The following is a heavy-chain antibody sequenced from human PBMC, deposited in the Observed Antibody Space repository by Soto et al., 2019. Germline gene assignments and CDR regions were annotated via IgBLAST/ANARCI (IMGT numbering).Heavy chain of an antibody. V-gene: IGHV3-30-3*01. Sequence: GGSLRLSCAASGFTFSSYAMHWVRQAPGKGLEWVAVISYDGSNKYYADSVKGRFTITRDNSKNTLYLQMNSLRAEETAVYYCARVEGHYGSGSYIPYYYGMDVWGQGTTVTVSS. D-gene: IGHD3-10*01. J-gene: IGHJ6*02. CDR2: ISYDGSNK. CDR3: ARVEGHYGSGSYIPYYYGMDV. CDR1: GFTFSSYA.